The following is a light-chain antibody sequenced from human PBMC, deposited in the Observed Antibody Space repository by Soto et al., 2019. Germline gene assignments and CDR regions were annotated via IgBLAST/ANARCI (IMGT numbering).Light chain of an antibody. CDR3: QLAYRAPWT. V-gene: IGKV1-39*01. Sequence: DIQMTQSPSSLSASVGDRLTITCRASQAVGSYLNWFQQKAGKPPKLLIYASSKLERGVPSRFRGTGSGTDFTLTVSSLQPEDFATYDCQLAYRAPWTFGQGTKVEV. CDR1: QAVGSY. CDR2: ASS. J-gene: IGKJ1*01.